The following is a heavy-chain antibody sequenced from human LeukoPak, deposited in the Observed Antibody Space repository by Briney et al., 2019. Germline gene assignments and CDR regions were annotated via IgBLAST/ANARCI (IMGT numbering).Heavy chain of an antibody. D-gene: IGHD6-19*01. V-gene: IGHV3-7*03. CDR1: GFTFSSYW. J-gene: IGHJ4*02. CDR3: ARDRGWLVFDY. Sequence: GGSLRLTCTASGFTFSSYWMNWVRQAQGQGLERVANIKEDGSEKSYVDSVKGRFTISRDNAKNSLYLRMNSLRAEDTAVYYCARDRGWLVFDYWGQGTLVTVSS. CDR2: IKEDGSEK.